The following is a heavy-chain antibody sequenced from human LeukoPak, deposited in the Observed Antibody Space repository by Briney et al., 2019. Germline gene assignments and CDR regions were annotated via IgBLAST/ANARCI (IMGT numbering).Heavy chain of an antibody. V-gene: IGHV3-23*01. CDR1: GFTFRNYG. CDR3: AVDYYDSSGYSNNWFDP. CDR2: ISGSGGST. Sequence: GGSLRLSCAASGFTFRNYGMNWVRQAPGKGLEWVSSISGSGGSTYYVDSVKGRFTISRDNSKNMLYLQMNSLRAEDTAVYYCAVDYYDSSGYSNNWFDPWGQGTLVTVSS. J-gene: IGHJ5*02. D-gene: IGHD3-22*01.